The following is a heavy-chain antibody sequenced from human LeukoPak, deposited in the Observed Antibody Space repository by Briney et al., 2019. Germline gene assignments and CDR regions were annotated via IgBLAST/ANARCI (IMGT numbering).Heavy chain of an antibody. D-gene: IGHD3-10*01. CDR1: GGTFSSYA. J-gene: IGHJ6*02. CDR2: IIPILGIA. CDR3: ARERGVEGGYYGSGSYYNRQGNYYYYYGMDV. V-gene: IGHV1-69*04. Sequence: ASVKVSCKASGGTFSSYAISWVRQAPGQGLEWMGRIIPILGIANYAQKFQGRVTITADKSTSTAYMELSSLRSEDTAVYYCARERGVEGGYYGSGSYYNRQGNYYYYYGMDVWGQGTTVTVSS.